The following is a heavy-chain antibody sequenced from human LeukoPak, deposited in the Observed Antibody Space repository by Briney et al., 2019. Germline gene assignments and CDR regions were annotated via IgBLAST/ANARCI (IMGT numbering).Heavy chain of an antibody. CDR1: GFTFSSYE. CDR2: ISTSGRSI. CDR3: AATNYYGSGSAEYFQH. Sequence: GGSLRLSCAASGFTFSSYEMNWVRQAPGKGLEWVSYISTSGRSIYYADPVKGRFTVSRDNPKNSLYLQMNSLRAEDTAVYYCAATNYYGSGSAEYFQHWGQGTLVTVSS. V-gene: IGHV3-48*03. D-gene: IGHD3-10*01. J-gene: IGHJ1*01.